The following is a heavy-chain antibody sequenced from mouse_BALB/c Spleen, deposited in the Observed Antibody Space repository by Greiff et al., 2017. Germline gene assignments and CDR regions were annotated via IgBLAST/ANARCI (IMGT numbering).Heavy chain of an antibody. CDR3: AYGSSSYYAMDY. CDR2: INPGSGGT. Sequence: QVQLQESGAELVRPGTSVKVSCKASGYAFTNYLIEWVKQRPGQGLEWIGVINPGSGGTNYNEKFKGKATLTADKSSSTAYMQLSSLTSDDSAVYFCAYGSSSYYAMDYWGQGTSVTVSS. V-gene: IGHV1-54*01. J-gene: IGHJ4*01. D-gene: IGHD1-1*01. CDR1: GYAFTNYL.